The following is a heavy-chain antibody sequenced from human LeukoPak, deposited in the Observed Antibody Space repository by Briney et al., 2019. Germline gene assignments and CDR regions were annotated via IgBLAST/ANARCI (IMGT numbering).Heavy chain of an antibody. CDR1: GFTFSSYG. D-gene: IGHD5-12*01. CDR3: ARVLIVATIVYFDY. V-gene: IGHV3-7*01. J-gene: IGHJ4*02. CDR2: IKQDGSEK. Sequence: AGGSLRLSCAASGFTFSSYGMHWVRQAPGKGLEWVANIKQDGSEKYYVDSVKGRFTISRDNAKNSLYLQMNSLRAEDTAVYYCARVLIVATIVYFDYWGQGTLVTVSS.